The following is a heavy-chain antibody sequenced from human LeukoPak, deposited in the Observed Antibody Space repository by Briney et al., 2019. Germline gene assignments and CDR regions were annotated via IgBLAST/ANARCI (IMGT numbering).Heavy chain of an antibody. Sequence: SQTLSLTCAVTGGSFSGYYWSWIRQPPGKGMEWIGEINHSGSTNYNPSLKSRVTISVDTSKNQFSLKLSSVTAADTAVYYCASRDFWSGYYLAYWGQGTLVTVSS. J-gene: IGHJ4*02. D-gene: IGHD3-3*01. CDR1: GGSFSGYY. CDR2: INHSGST. V-gene: IGHV4-34*01. CDR3: ASRDFWSGYYLAY.